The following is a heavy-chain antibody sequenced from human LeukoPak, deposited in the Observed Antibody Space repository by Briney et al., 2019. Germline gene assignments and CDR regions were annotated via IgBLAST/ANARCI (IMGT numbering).Heavy chain of an antibody. Sequence: GGSLRLSCAASGFIVSTYYMSWVRQAPGKGLEWVSVLYSDGPTYYADSVKGHFTISRDSSKNTLHLQMNSLRAEDTAVYYCARQRSYYGSGSPGTDVWGQGTTVTVSS. CDR3: ARQRSYYGSGSPGTDV. CDR1: GFIVSTYY. V-gene: IGHV3-66*02. D-gene: IGHD3-10*01. CDR2: LYSDGPT. J-gene: IGHJ6*02.